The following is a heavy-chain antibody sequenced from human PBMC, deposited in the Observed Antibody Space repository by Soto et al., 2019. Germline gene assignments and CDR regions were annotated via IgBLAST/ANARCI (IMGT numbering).Heavy chain of an antibody. V-gene: IGHV4-59*01. Sequence: SETLSLTCTVSGGSISSYYWSWIRQPPGKGLEWIGYIYYSGSTNYNPSLKSRVTISVDTSKNQFSLKLSSVTAADTAVYYCGRRGGVGAIDYWGQGTLVTVSS. CDR2: IYYSGST. CDR3: GRRGGVGAIDY. J-gene: IGHJ4*02. D-gene: IGHD1-26*01. CDR1: GGSISSYY.